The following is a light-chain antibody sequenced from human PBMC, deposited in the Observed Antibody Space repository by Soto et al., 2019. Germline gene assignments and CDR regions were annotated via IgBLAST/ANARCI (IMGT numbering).Light chain of an antibody. V-gene: IGLV2-14*01. CDR3: CSCTNTNTLV. J-gene: IGLJ3*02. CDR2: EVS. Sequence: QSALTQPASVSGSPGQSITISCTGTSSDVGGYNYVSWYQHHPGKAPKVMIYEVSNRPSGVSNRFSGSKSGNTAPLTISGLQAEDEAEYYCCSCTNTNTLVFGGGTKLTVL. CDR1: SSDVGGYNY.